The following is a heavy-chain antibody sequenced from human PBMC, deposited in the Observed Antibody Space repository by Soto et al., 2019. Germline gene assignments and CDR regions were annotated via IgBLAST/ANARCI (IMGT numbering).Heavy chain of an antibody. V-gene: IGHV3-23*01. D-gene: IGHD3-22*01. Sequence: SLRLSCAASGFTFSNYAMSWVRQAPGKGLEWVSAISGSGGSTYYADSVKGRFTISRDNSKNTLYLQMNSLGAEDTAVYYCASRNYYESSGYYYWYYFDFWGQGTLVTVSS. CDR3: ASRNYYESSGYYYWYYFDF. J-gene: IGHJ4*02. CDR1: GFTFSNYA. CDR2: ISGSGGST.